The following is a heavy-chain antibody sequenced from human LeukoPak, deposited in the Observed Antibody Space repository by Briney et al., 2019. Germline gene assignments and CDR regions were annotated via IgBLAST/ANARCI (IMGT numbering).Heavy chain of an antibody. CDR1: GFTFDKAW. CDR3: AKAGRDY. CDR2: IKSKIQGGTI. Sequence: GRSLRLSRAASGFTFDKAWMTWVRQAPGKGLEWVGRIKSKIQGGTIDYAAPVKDRFTITRDDSEGTEYPQMSSLRTEVTAVYYCAKAGRDYWGQGTLVTVSS. J-gene: IGHJ4*02. V-gene: IGHV3-15*01.